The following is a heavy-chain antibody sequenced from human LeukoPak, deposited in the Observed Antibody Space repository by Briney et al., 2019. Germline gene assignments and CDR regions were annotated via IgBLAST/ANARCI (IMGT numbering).Heavy chain of an antibody. Sequence: GASVKVSCRASGYTFTSYGISWVRQAPGQGLEWMGWISAYNGNTNYAQKLQGRVTMTTDTSTSTAYMELRSLRSDDTAVYYCARDFGGSYLGYFDYWGQGTLVTVSS. CDR2: ISAYNGNT. CDR3: ARDFGGSYLGYFDY. V-gene: IGHV1-18*01. D-gene: IGHD1-26*01. J-gene: IGHJ4*02. CDR1: GYTFTSYG.